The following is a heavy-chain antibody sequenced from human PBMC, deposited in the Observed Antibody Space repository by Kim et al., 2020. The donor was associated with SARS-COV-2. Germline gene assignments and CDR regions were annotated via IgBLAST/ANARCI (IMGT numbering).Heavy chain of an antibody. CDR3: VKDPGEQWLVSPGYFQH. V-gene: IGHV3-64D*06. J-gene: IGHJ1*01. Sequence: VKGSFTISRDNSKNTLYLQMSSLWAEDTAVYYCVKDPGEQWLVSPGYFQHWGQGTLVTVSS. D-gene: IGHD6-19*01.